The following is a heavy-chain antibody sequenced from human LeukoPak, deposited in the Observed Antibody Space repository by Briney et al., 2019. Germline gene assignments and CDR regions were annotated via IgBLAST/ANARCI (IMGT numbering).Heavy chain of an antibody. V-gene: IGHV4-4*07. D-gene: IGHD3-22*01. J-gene: IGHJ3*02. CDR3: ARAHDSTEIDAFDI. CDR1: GGSISSYY. Sequence: SSETLSLTCTVSGGSISSYYWSWFRQPAGKGLEWIGRIYTSGSTNYNPSLKTRVTMSVDTSRNQFSLKLRSVTAADTAVYYCARAHDSTEIDAFDIWGQGTMVTASS. CDR2: IYTSGST.